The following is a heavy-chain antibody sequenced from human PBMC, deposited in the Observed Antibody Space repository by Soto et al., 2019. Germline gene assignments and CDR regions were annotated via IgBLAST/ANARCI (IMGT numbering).Heavy chain of an antibody. CDR1: RFTFSSYA. CDR2: ISGSGGST. Sequence: PAGSLRLSCAASRFTFSSYAMSWVRQAPGKGLEWVSAISGSGGSTYYADSVKGRFTISRDNSKNTLYLQMNSLRAEDTAVYYCARDPWAADYWGQGTLVTVSS. J-gene: IGHJ4*02. CDR3: ARDPWAADY. D-gene: IGHD3-16*01. V-gene: IGHV3-23*01.